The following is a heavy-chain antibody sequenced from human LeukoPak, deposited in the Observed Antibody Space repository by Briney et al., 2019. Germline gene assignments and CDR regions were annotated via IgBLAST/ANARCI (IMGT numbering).Heavy chain of an antibody. J-gene: IGHJ4*02. CDR3: ARDETGTYGSYFDY. CDR1: GGSISSDNYY. CDR2: IYTSGST. Sequence: PSQTLSLTCAVSGGSISSDNYYWSWIRQPAGKGLEWIGRIYTSGSTTYNPSLKSRVTITVDTSKNQFSLKLSSVTAADTAVYYCARDETGTYGSYFDYWGQGTLVTVSS. D-gene: IGHD6-13*01. V-gene: IGHV4-61*02.